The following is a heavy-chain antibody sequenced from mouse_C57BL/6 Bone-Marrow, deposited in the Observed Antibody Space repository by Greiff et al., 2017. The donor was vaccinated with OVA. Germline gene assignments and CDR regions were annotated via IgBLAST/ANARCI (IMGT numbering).Heavy chain of an antibody. V-gene: IGHV1-81*01. CDR2: IYPRSGNT. Sequence: VQLQESGAELARPGASVKLSCKASGYTFTSYGISWVKQRTGQGLEWIGEIYPRSGNTYYNEKFKGKATLTADKSSSTAYMELRSLTSEDSAVYFCARGAYSHYYAMDYWGQGTSVTVSS. J-gene: IGHJ4*01. CDR3: ARGAYSHYYAMDY. CDR1: GYTFTSYG. D-gene: IGHD1-1*01.